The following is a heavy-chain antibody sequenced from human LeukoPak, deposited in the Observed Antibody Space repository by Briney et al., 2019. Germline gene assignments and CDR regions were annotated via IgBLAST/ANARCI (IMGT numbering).Heavy chain of an antibody. CDR2: ISGSGGST. CDR1: GFTFSNAW. CDR3: AKFNDYYGSGSTNYFDY. Sequence: PGGSLRLSCAASGFTFSNAWMSWVRQAPGKGLEWVSAISGSGGSTYYADPVKGRFTISRDNPKNTLYLQMNSLRAEDTAVYYCAKFNDYYGSGSTNYFDYWGQGTLVTVSS. V-gene: IGHV3-23*01. J-gene: IGHJ4*02. D-gene: IGHD3-10*01.